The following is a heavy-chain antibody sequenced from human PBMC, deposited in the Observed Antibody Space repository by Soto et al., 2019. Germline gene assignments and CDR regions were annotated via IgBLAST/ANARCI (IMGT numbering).Heavy chain of an antibody. CDR3: ARAGWDIDYYYYYGMDV. V-gene: IGHV1-18*01. J-gene: IGHJ6*02. Sequence: ASVKVSCKASGYTFTSYGISWVRQAPGQGLEWMGWISAYNGNTNYAQKLQGRVTMTTDTSTSTAYMELRSLRSDDTAVYYCARAGWDIDYYYYYGMDVWGQGTTVTVSS. D-gene: IGHD2-15*01. CDR2: ISAYNGNT. CDR1: GYTFTSYG.